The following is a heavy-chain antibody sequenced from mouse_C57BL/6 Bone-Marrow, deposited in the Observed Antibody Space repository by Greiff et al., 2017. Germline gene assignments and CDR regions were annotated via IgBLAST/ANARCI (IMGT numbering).Heavy chain of an antibody. CDR2: IWSGGST. D-gene: IGHD2-4*01. CDR3: ARKYYDYFYYAMDY. Sequence: VQLQQSGPGLVQPSQTLSITCTVSGFSLTSYGVHWVRQSPGKGLEWLGVIWSGGSTDYNAAFISRLSISKDNSKSQVFFKMNSLQADDTAIYYCARKYYDYFYYAMDYWGQGTSVTVSS. CDR1: GFSLTSYG. V-gene: IGHV2-2*01. J-gene: IGHJ4*01.